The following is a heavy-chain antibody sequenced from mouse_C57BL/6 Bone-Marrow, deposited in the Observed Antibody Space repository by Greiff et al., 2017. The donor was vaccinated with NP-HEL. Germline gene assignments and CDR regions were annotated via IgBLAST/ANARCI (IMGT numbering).Heavy chain of an antibody. CDR2: ISSGSSTI. CDR3: ARGLRGDYFDY. Sequence: EVKLVESGGGLVKPGGSLKLSCAASGFTFSDYGMHWVRQAPEKGLEWVAYISSGSSTIYYADTVKGRFTISRDNAKNTLCLQMTSLRSEDTAMYYCARGLRGDYFDYGGQGTTRTGSS. V-gene: IGHV5-17*01. J-gene: IGHJ2*01. CDR1: GFTFSDYG. D-gene: IGHD2-4*01.